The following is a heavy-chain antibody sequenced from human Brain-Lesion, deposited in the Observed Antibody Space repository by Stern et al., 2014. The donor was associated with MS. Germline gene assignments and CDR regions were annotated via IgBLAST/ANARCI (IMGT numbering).Heavy chain of an antibody. D-gene: IGHD2-2*01. V-gene: IGHV1-8*01. CDR3: ARAVRNQLLSEY. CDR1: GYTFSSYD. Sequence: VQLVESAAEVTKPGASVKVSCKASGYTFSSYDITWVRQASGHGLEWMGWMNPYSGNTGYAQKFKGRVSMTSDPSISTVYMELTSLTSDDTAVYFCARAVRNQLLSEYWGQGTLVTVSS. J-gene: IGHJ4*02. CDR2: MNPYSGNT.